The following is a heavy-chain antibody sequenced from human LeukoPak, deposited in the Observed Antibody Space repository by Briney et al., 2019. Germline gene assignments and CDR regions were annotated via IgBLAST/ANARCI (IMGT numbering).Heavy chain of an antibody. V-gene: IGHV3-23*01. CDR3: AKCSLGYGDYLAFGAFDI. J-gene: IGHJ3*02. CDR1: GFTFSSYG. D-gene: IGHD4-17*01. CDR2: ISGSGGST. Sequence: PGGSLRLSCAASGFTFSSYGMSWVRQAPGKELEWVSAISGSGGSTYYADSVKGRFTISRDNSKNTLYLQMNSLRAEDTAVYYCAKCSLGYGDYLAFGAFDIWGQGTMVTVSS.